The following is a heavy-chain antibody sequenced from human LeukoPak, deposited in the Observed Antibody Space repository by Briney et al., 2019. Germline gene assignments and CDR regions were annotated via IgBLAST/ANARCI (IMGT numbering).Heavy chain of an antibody. J-gene: IGHJ6*04. D-gene: IGHD6-19*01. V-gene: IGHV4-59*01. Sequence: SETLSLTCTVSGGSISSYYWSWIRQPPGKGLEWIGYIYYSGSTNYNPSLKSRVTISVDTSKNQFSLKLSSVTAADTAVYYCARDLFRGSGWPPEGVLNVWGKGTTVTISS. CDR1: GGSISSYY. CDR2: IYYSGST. CDR3: ARDLFRGSGWPPEGVLNV.